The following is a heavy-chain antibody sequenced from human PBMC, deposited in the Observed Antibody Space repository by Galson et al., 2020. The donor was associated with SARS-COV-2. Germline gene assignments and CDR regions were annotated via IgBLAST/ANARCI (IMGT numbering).Heavy chain of an antibody. J-gene: IGHJ6*03. CDR3: ARAGKIVVVPAAIRGYYMDV. CDR2: INHSGST. CDR1: GGSFSGYY. Sequence: SETLSLTCAVYGGSFSGYYWSWIRQPPGKGLEWIGEINHSGSTNYNPSLKSRVTISVDTSKNQFSLKLSSVTAADTAVYYCARAGKIVVVPAAIRGYYMDVWGKGTTVTVSS. V-gene: IGHV4-34*01. D-gene: IGHD2-2*02.